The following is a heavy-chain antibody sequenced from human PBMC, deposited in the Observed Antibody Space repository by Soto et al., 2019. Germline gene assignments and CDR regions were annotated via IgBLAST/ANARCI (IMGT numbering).Heavy chain of an antibody. CDR1: GFNVNNNY. J-gene: IGHJ6*02. D-gene: IGHD1-20*01. V-gene: IGHV3-53*01. Sequence: EMPLVESGGGLIQPGGSLRLSCAASGFNVNNNYMSWVRQAPGKGLEWVTVSYSGGSTYYADSVKGRFTLSRDNPKNTLYLQMNSRIADDTAVYYCASYKWIAIHYYDGMDVWFQGTTVAVSS. CDR3: ASYKWIAIHYYDGMDV. CDR2: SYSGGST.